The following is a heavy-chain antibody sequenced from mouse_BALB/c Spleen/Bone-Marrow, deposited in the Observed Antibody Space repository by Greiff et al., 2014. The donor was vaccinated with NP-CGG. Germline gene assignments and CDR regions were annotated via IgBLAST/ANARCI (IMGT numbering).Heavy chain of an antibody. V-gene: IGHV1-77*01. Sequence: QVQLKQSGPELVKPGASVKMSCKASGYTFTDYVIGWVKQRTGQVLEWIGEIYPGTGSTYYDENFRGKATLTADKSSNTVYMQLTSLTSEDSAVYFSARYDVPAWFAYWGQGTLVTVSA. J-gene: IGHJ3*01. CDR2: IYPGTGST. D-gene: IGHD2-14*01. CDR1: GYTFTDYV. CDR3: ARYDVPAWFAY.